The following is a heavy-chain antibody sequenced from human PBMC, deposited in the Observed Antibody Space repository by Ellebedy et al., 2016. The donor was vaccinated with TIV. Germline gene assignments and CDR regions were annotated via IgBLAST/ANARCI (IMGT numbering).Heavy chain of an antibody. CDR2: LWHDGSKK. J-gene: IGHJ1*01. D-gene: IGHD6-6*01. V-gene: IGHV3-33*01. CDR3: IFKGMSARLY. CDR1: GFTFSTSG. Sequence: GESLKISCAASGFTFSTSGMHWVRQAPGKGLEWVAVLWHDGSKKYYADSVKGRFTVSRDNSKNTLFLQVNSLRAEDTAVYYCIFKGMSARLYWGQGTLVTVSS.